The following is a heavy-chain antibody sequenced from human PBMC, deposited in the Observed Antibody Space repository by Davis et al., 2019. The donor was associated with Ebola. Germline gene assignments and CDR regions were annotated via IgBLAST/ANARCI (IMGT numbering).Heavy chain of an antibody. CDR1: GFTFSSYA. J-gene: IGHJ4*02. D-gene: IGHD3-9*01. V-gene: IGHV3-33*08. CDR2: IWYDGSYK. CDR3: AREGPYDTSDY. Sequence: PGGSLRLSCAASGFTFSSYAMHWVRQAPGKGLEWVAVIWYDGSYKYYADSVKGRFTISRDNSKNTLYLQMNSLRAEDTAVYYCAREGPYDTSDYWGQGTLVTVSS.